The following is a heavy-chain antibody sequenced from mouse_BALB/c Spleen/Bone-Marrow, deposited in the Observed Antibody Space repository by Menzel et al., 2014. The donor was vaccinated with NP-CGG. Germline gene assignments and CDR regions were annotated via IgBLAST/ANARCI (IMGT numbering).Heavy chain of an antibody. CDR2: IWAGGST. CDR3: ARVFTTATWGFAY. D-gene: IGHD1-2*01. Sequence: QVQLKESGPGLVAPSQSLSITCTVSGFSLTSYGVHWVRQPPGKGLEWLGAIWAGGSTNYNSALMSRLSITKDNSKSXVFLEMDSLQTDDTAMYYCARVFTTATWGFAYWGQGTLVTVSA. V-gene: IGHV2-9*02. J-gene: IGHJ3*01. CDR1: GFSLTSYG.